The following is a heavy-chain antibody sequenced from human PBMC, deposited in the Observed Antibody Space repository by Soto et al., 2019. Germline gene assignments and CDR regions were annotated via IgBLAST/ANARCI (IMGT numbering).Heavy chain of an antibody. J-gene: IGHJ3*02. V-gene: IGHV6-1*01. CDR1: GDSVSSNSAA. CDR2: TYYRSKWYN. Sequence: PSQPLSLTCAISGDSVSSNSAAWNWIRQSPSRGLEWLGRTYYRSKWYNDYAVSVKSRIIINPDTSKNQFSLQLNSVTPEDTAVYYCARVPHWGSDDTFDIWGQGTMVTVSS. D-gene: IGHD7-27*01. CDR3: ARVPHWGSDDTFDI.